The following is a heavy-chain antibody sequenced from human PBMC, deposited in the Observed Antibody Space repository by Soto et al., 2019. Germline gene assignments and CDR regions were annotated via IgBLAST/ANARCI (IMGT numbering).Heavy chain of an antibody. J-gene: IGHJ3*01. Sequence: SETLSLTCIVSGGSVGSGAYYWSWIRQPPGNALEWIGYIQYSGDTNYNSSLKSRVTISVDMSRNRFSLKLTSVTAADTAFYYCARHDYSDRAFDLWGQGTMVTVS. V-gene: IGHV4-61*08. CDR3: ARHDYSDRAFDL. CDR1: GGSVGSGAYY. CDR2: IQYSGDT. D-gene: IGHD3-22*01.